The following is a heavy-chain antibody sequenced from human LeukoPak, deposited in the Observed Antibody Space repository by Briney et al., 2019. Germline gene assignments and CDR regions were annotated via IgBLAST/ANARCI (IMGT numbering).Heavy chain of an antibody. CDR1: GYTFTSYD. Sequence: ASVKVSCKASGYTFTSYDINWVRQATGQGLEWMGWMNPNSGNTGYAQKFQGRVTMTRNTSISTAYMELSSLRSEDTAVYYCARGRGPYYYDSSGSDGEDYWGQGTLVTVSS. CDR2: MNPNSGNT. V-gene: IGHV1-8*01. CDR3: ARGRGPYYYDSSGSDGEDY. J-gene: IGHJ4*02. D-gene: IGHD3-22*01.